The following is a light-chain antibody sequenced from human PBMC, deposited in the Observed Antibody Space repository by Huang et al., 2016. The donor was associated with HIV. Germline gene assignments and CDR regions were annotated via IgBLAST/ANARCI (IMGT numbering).Light chain of an antibody. CDR2: AAS. CDR3: QQLNVYPLT. J-gene: IGKJ4*01. V-gene: IGKV1-9*01. CDR1: ESINSY. Sequence: IQLTQSPSSLSASVGDRVAITCRASESINSYLAWYQQKPGTAPKLLIYAASTLQSGVPSRFSGSGSGTDFTLTISSLQPEDFATYYCQQLNVYPLTFGGGTKVEIK.